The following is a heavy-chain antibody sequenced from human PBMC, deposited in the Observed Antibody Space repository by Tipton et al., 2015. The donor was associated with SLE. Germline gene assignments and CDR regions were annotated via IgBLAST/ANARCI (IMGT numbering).Heavy chain of an antibody. D-gene: IGHD4-17*01. Sequence: TLSLTCTVSGGSIRSYYWSWIRQPPGKGLEWIGNVYNSGSTNYNPSLKSRVTISVDTTSSQFALKMNSVTAADTAVYYCARGDTVTTAFDYWGQGTLVTVSS. CDR1: GGSIRSYY. CDR3: ARGDTVTTAFDY. V-gene: IGHV4-59*01. J-gene: IGHJ4*02. CDR2: VYNSGST.